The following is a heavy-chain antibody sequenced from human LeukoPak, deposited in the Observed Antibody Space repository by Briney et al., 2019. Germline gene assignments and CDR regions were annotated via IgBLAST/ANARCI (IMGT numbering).Heavy chain of an antibody. D-gene: IGHD6-19*01. Sequence: GGSLRLSCVASGFTFSNYEMNWVRQAPGKGLEWVSYISDSGTTIYYADSVKGRFTISRDNAKNSLYLQMNSLGAEDTAIYYCARNRASSGWYYWGQGTLITVSS. V-gene: IGHV3-48*03. CDR1: GFTFSNYE. CDR2: ISDSGTTI. J-gene: IGHJ4*02. CDR3: ARNRASSGWYY.